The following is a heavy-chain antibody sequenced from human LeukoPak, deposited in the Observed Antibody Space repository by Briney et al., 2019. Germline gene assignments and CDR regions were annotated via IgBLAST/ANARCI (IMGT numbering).Heavy chain of an antibody. J-gene: IGHJ4*02. CDR1: GFSFSDYH. CDR2: ITNDGRDT. CDR3: SRDRDWVMFDN. Sequence: GGPLRLSCVASGFSFSDYHIHWVRHAPGKGLMWVSQITNDGRDTRYADSVKGRFTISKDNAKDTVYLQMNSLSDEDTAIYYCSRDRDWVMFDNWGQGTLVTVSS. D-gene: IGHD2-21*01. V-gene: IGHV3-74*01.